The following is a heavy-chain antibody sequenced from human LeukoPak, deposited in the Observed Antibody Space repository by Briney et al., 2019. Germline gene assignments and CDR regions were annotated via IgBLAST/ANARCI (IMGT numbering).Heavy chain of an antibody. CDR1: GFTFSSYG. Sequence: GGSLRLSCAASGFTFSSYGMHWVRQAPGRGLEWVAVISYDGSNKYYADSVKGRFTISRDNSKNTLYLQMNSLRAEDTAVYYCAKAQATAKDYWGQGTLVTVSS. CDR2: ISYDGSNK. CDR3: AKAQATAKDY. V-gene: IGHV3-30*18. J-gene: IGHJ4*02. D-gene: IGHD2-21*02.